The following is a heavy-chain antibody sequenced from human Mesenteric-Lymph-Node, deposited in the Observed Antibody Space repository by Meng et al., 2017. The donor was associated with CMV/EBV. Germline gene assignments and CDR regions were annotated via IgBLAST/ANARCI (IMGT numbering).Heavy chain of an antibody. CDR1: GFTFSSYA. V-gene: IGHV3-30*02. D-gene: IGHD3-3*01. Sequence: ASGFTFSSYAMHWVRQAPGKGLEWVAFIRYNGGIKYHADSVKGRFTISRDNSKSMLYLEMNSLRAEDTAVYYCGYDFWSGYLGGFDVWGPGTLVTVSS. CDR3: GYDFWSGYLGGFDV. J-gene: IGHJ4*02. CDR2: IRYNGGIK.